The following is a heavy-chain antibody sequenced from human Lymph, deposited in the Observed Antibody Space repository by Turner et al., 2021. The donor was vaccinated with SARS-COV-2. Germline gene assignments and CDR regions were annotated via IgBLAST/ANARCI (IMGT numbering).Heavy chain of an antibody. CDR1: GIIVSRKY. V-gene: IGHV3-53*02. J-gene: IGHJ6*02. D-gene: IGHD6-13*01. Sequence: EVQRVETGGGLIQPGGSLILSCAASGIIVSRKYMNWVRQAPGKGLEWVSVIYGGGTTYYADSVNGRFTISRDNSKNTLYLQMNSLSVEDTAVYYCARDLGTYGMDVWGQGTTVTVSS. CDR2: IYGGGTT. CDR3: ARDLGTYGMDV.